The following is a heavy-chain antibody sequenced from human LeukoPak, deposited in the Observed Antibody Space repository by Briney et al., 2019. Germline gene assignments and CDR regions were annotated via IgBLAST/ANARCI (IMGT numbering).Heavy chain of an antibody. CDR1: GFTFSSYA. J-gene: IGHJ4*02. CDR2: ISYDGSNK. CDR3: ARVPPAVGMFDY. D-gene: IGHD2-21*01. Sequence: GRSLRLSCAAFGFTFSSYAMHWVRQAPGKGLEWVAAISYDGSNKYYADSVKGRFTISRDNSKNTLYLQMNSLRAEDTAVYYCARVPPAVGMFDYWGQGTLVTVSS. V-gene: IGHV3-30*04.